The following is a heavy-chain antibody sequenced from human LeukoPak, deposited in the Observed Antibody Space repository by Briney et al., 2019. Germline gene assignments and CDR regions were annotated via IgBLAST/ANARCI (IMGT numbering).Heavy chain of an antibody. J-gene: IGHJ4*02. CDR2: IYYSGST. CDR1: GGSVSSGSCY. V-gene: IGHV4-61*01. Sequence: SETLSLTCTVSGGSVSSGSCYWSWIRQPPGKGLEWIGYIYYSGSTNYNPSLKSRVTISVDTSKNQFALKLSSVTAADTAVYYCARETRGYSYGYVAYWGQGTLVTVSS. CDR3: ARETRGYSYGYVAY. D-gene: IGHD5-18*01.